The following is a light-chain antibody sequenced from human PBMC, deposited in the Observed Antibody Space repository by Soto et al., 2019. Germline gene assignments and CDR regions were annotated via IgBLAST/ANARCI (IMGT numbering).Light chain of an antibody. CDR2: DDR. V-gene: IGLV3-21*02. J-gene: IGLJ2*01. Sequence: SYELTQPPSVSVAPGQTARITCGGDSIGSKSVYWYQQRPGQAPVLVVYDDRHRPSGIPERFSGSNSGSTATLTINRAEAGDEADYYCHVWHTSPDHVVLGGGTKLTVL. CDR1: SIGSKS. CDR3: HVWHTSPDHVV.